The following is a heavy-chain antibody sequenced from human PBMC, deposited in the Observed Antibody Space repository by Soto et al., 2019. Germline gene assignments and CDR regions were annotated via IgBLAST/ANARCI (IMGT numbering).Heavy chain of an antibody. Sequence: SETLSLTCTVSGGSISRYYWSWIRQPPGKGLEWIGYIYYSGSTNYNPSLKSRVTISVDTSKNQFSLKLSSVTAADTDVYYCARRYGASFDYWGQGTLVTVSS. CDR2: IYYSGST. D-gene: IGHD4-17*01. CDR1: GGSISRYY. J-gene: IGHJ4*02. V-gene: IGHV4-59*01. CDR3: ARRYGASFDY.